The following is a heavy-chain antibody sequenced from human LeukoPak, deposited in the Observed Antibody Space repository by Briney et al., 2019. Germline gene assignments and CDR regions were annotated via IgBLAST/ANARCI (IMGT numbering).Heavy chain of an antibody. CDR3: ARDRYSSGWYDGFDY. CDR1: GGSISSGSYY. Sequence: SQTLSLTCTVSGGSISSGSYYWSWTRQPAGTGLEWIGRIYTSGSTNYNPSLKSRVTISVDTSKNQFSLKLSSVTAADTAVYYCARDRYSSGWYDGFDYWGQGTLVTVSS. V-gene: IGHV4-61*02. J-gene: IGHJ4*02. D-gene: IGHD6-19*01. CDR2: IYTSGST.